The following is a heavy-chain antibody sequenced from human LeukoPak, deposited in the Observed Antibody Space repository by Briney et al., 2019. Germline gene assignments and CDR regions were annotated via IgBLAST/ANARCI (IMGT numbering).Heavy chain of an antibody. CDR2: ISSSSSYL. CDR1: GFTFSTYT. CDR3: ATYRQVLLPFEP. D-gene: IGHD2-8*02. V-gene: IGHV3-21*04. Sequence: GGSLRLSCAASGFTFSTYTMNWVRQAPGKGLEWVSSISSSSSYLYYADSVKGRFTISRDNAKNSLYLQMNSLRAEDTAIYYCATYRQVLLPFEPWGQGTLVTVSS. J-gene: IGHJ5*02.